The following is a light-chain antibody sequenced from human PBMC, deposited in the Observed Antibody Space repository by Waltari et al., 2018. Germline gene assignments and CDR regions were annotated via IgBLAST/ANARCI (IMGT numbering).Light chain of an antibody. CDR3: QQYDNLPYT. Sequence: DIQMTQSPPSLSASVGDTGTFTCQASQDIRNYLNWFQQTPGKAPKPLIYDASNLEAEVPSRFSGSGSGTDFTFTISSLQAEDLGTYYCQQYDNLPYTFGQGTKLEI. J-gene: IGKJ2*01. CDR2: DAS. CDR1: QDIRNY. V-gene: IGKV1-33*01.